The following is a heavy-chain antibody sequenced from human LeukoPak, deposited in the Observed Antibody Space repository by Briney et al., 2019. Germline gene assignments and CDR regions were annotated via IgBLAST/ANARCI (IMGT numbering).Heavy chain of an antibody. J-gene: IGHJ4*02. V-gene: IGHV4-61*01. Sequence: SETLSLTCTVSGGSISSSSYYWSWIRQPPGKGLEWIGYIYYSGSTNYNPSLESRVTMSLDTSKKQFSLKLRSVTAADTAVYYCAREGVTKYYFDYWGQGTLVTVSS. D-gene: IGHD4-11*01. CDR2: IYYSGST. CDR1: GGSISSSSYY. CDR3: AREGVTKYYFDY.